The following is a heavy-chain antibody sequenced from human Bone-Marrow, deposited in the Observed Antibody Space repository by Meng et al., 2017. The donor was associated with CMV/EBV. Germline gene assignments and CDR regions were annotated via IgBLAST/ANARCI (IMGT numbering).Heavy chain of an antibody. CDR3: AKGDLWFGELFYYFDY. Sequence: GGSLRLSCAASGFPFSSYAMSWVRQAPGKGLEWVSVIYSGGSSTYYADSVKGRFTISRDNSKNTLYLQMNSLRAEDTAVYYCAKGDLWFGELFYYFDYWGQGTLVTVSS. V-gene: IGHV3-23*03. J-gene: IGHJ4*02. D-gene: IGHD3-10*01. CDR1: GFPFSSYA. CDR2: IYSGGSST.